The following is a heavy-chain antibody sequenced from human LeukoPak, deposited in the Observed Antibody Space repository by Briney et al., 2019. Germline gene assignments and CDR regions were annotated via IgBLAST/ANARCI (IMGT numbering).Heavy chain of an antibody. Sequence: GGSLRLSCAASGFTFSRYWMTWVRQAPGKGLQWVANIKQDGSEQYYVGSVMGRFTISRDNANNSLYLQMNSLRPEDTAVFYCARRRDGSVYYSKPLDYWGKGTLVTVSS. D-gene: IGHD3-22*01. CDR2: IKQDGSEQ. CDR1: GFTFSRYW. CDR3: ARRRDGSVYYSKPLDY. J-gene: IGHJ4*02. V-gene: IGHV3-7*01.